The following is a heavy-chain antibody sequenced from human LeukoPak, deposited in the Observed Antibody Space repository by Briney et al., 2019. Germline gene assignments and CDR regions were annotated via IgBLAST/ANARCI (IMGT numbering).Heavy chain of an antibody. J-gene: IGHJ4*02. CDR1: GFTFSKTW. Sequence: GGSLRLSCAASGFTFSKTWMTWVRQVPGKGLEWVGRIKSETDGGTTDYAAPVKGRFTISRDDSKNILYLQMNSPETEDTAVYYCTTVSRRAAAGTVFDYWGQGTLVTVSS. CDR2: IKSETDGGTT. V-gene: IGHV3-15*01. CDR3: TTVSRRAAAGTVFDY. D-gene: IGHD6-13*01.